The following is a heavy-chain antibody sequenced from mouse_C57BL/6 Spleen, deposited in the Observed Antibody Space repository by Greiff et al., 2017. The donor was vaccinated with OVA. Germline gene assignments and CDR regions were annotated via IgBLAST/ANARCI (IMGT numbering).Heavy chain of an antibody. CDR3: ARWLNYAMDY. V-gene: IGHV1-26*01. J-gene: IGHJ4*01. CDR1: GYTFTDYY. CDR2: INPNNGGT. D-gene: IGHD1-2*01. Sequence: VQLQQSGPELVKPGASVKISCKASGYTFTDYYMNWVKQSHGKSLEWIGDINPNNGGTSYNQKFKGKATLTVDKSSSTAYMELRSLTSEDSAVYYCARWLNYAMDYWGQGTSVTVSS.